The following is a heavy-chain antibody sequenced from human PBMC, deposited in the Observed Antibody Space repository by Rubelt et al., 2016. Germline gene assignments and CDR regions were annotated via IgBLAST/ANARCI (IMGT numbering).Heavy chain of an antibody. D-gene: IGHD6-19*01. Sequence: QVQLQESGPGLVKPSETLSLTCTVSGGSISSYYWSWIRQSPGKGLECIGYIYYSGSTNYNPSLKSRVTSAVDTSKNQFALKLSSVTAADTAVYYCARETSYSSGWYADYWGQGTLVTVSS. V-gene: IGHV4-59*01. CDR2: IYYSGST. CDR1: GGSISSYY. J-gene: IGHJ4*02. CDR3: ARETSYSSGWYADY.